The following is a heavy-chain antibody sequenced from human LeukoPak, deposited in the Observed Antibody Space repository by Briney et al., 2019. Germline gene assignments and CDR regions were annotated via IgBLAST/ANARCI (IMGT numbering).Heavy chain of an antibody. D-gene: IGHD3-10*01. CDR3: AREWAAVWFGESIYYYGMDV. J-gene: IGHJ6*04. CDR1: GFTFSDYY. V-gene: IGHV3-11*04. Sequence: GGSLRLSCAASGFTFSDYYMSCIRQAPGKGLEWVSYISSSGSTIYYADSVKGRFTISRDNAKNSLYLQMNSLRAEDTAVYYCAREWAAVWFGESIYYYGMDVWGKGTRVTVSS. CDR2: ISSSGSTI.